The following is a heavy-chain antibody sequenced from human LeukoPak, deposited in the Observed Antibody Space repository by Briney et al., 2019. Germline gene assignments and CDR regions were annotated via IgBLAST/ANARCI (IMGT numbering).Heavy chain of an antibody. J-gene: IGHJ5*02. V-gene: IGHV4-4*07. CDR1: GDSISSYY. D-gene: IGHD2-15*01. CDR2: IYTSGST. CDR3: AREVVVVAATQGLNCFDP. Sequence: SETLSLTCTVSGDSISSYYWSWIRQPAGKGLEWVGRIYTSGSTNYNPSLKSRVTMSVDTSKNQFSLKLSSVTAADTAVYSCAREVVVVAATQGLNCFDPWGQGTLVTVSS.